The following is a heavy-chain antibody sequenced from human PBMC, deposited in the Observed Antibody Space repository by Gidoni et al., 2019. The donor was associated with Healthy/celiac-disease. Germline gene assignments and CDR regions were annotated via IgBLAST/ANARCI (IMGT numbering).Heavy chain of an antibody. CDR2: INPILGIA. CDR1: GGTFSSYA. D-gene: IGHD2-2*02. V-gene: IGHV1-69*04. J-gene: IGHJ5*02. CDR3: ARVRYCSSTSCYTYWFDP. Sequence: QVQLVQSGAEVKKPGSSVKVSCNASGGTFSSYAISWVRQAPGQGLEWMGRINPILGIANYAQKFQGRVTITADKSTSTAYMELSSLRSEDTAVYYCARVRYCSSTSCYTYWFDPWGQGTLVTVSS.